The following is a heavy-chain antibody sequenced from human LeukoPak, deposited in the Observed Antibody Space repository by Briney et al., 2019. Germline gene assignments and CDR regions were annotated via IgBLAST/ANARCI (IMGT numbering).Heavy chain of an antibody. CDR2: INPNSGGT. CDR1: GYTFTGYY. D-gene: IGHD2-15*01. CDR3: ATRDVVVAATEHDY. V-gene: IGHV1-2*02. J-gene: IGHJ4*02. Sequence: ASVKVSCKASGYTFTGYYMHWVRQSPGQGLEWMGWINPNSGGTNYAQKFQGRVTMTRDTSIRTAYMELSRLRSDDTAVYYCATRDVVVAATEHDYWGQGTLVTVSS.